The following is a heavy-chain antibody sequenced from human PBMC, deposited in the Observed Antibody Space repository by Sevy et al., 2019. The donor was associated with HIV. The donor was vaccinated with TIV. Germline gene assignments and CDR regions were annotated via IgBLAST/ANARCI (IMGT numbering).Heavy chain of an antibody. CDR3: ATKGGSRPYDAFDT. J-gene: IGHJ3*02. CDR1: GFSFSWYW. Sequence: GSLRLSCVASGFSFSWYWMSWVRQTPEKGLEWVANIKQDGSEKNYVDSEKGRFTISRDNAKNSLYLQMNTLRVDDTAVYYCATKGGSRPYDAFDTWGQGTMVTVSS. D-gene: IGHD3-10*01. CDR2: IKQDGSEK. V-gene: IGHV3-7*01.